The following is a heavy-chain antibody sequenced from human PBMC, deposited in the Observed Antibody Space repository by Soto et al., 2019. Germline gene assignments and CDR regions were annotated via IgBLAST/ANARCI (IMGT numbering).Heavy chain of an antibody. CDR2: ISGSGGST. CDR1: GFTFSSYA. V-gene: IGHV3-23*01. J-gene: IGHJ2*01. Sequence: GGSLRLSCAASGFTFSSYAMSWVRQAPGKGLEWVSAISGSGGSTYYADSVKGRFTISRDNSKNTLYLQMNSLRAEDTAVYYCAKDFDGDYVGWYFDLWGRGTLVTVSS. D-gene: IGHD4-17*01. CDR3: AKDFDGDYVGWYFDL.